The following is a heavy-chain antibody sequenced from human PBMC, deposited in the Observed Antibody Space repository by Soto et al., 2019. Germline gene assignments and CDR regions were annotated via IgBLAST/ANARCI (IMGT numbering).Heavy chain of an antibody. D-gene: IGHD5-18*01. CDR3: ATQGGYSYGLEYYFDY. Sequence: QVQLVQSGAEVKKPGASVKVSCKASGYTFTGYYMHWVRQAPGQGLGWMGWINPNTGGTNYAQKFQGWVTMTRDTSSSTAYMELSRLGSDDTAVYYCATQGGYSYGLEYYFDYWGQGTPVTVSS. J-gene: IGHJ4*02. CDR1: GYTFTGYY. CDR2: INPNTGGT. V-gene: IGHV1-2*04.